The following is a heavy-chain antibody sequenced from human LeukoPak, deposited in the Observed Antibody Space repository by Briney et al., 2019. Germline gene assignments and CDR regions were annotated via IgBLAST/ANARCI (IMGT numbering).Heavy chain of an antibody. CDR1: GYTFTNYG. V-gene: IGHV1-18*04. J-gene: IGHJ6*02. Sequence: ASIKVSCKASGYTFTNYGFSWVRQAPGQGLEWMGWISTYSGNTNYAQQLQGRVTMTSDTSTSTVYMELRSLRSDDTAVHYCARGYCRSTSCHEPPLYGMDVWGQGTTVTVS. D-gene: IGHD2-2*01. CDR3: ARGYCRSTSCHEPPLYGMDV. CDR2: ISTYSGNT.